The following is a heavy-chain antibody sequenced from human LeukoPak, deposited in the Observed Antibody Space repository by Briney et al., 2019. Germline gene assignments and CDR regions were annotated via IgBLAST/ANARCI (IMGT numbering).Heavy chain of an antibody. Sequence: PGGSLRLSCAASGFTFSSYSMNWVRQAPGKGLEWVSSISSSSSYIYYADSVKGQFTISRDNAKNSLYLQMNSLRAEDTAVYYCARDMVVVVVAATHSWFDPWGQGTLVTVSS. CDR3: ARDMVVVVVAATHSWFDP. CDR2: ISSSSSYI. J-gene: IGHJ5*02. V-gene: IGHV3-21*01. D-gene: IGHD2-15*01. CDR1: GFTFSSYS.